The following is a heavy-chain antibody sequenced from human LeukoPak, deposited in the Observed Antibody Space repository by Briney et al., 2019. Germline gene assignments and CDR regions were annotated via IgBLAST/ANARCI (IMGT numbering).Heavy chain of an antibody. D-gene: IGHD3-22*01. CDR3: ARDLEGYYDSSGYYDY. CDR1: GFTFSSYS. V-gene: IGHV3-48*04. Sequence: GGSLRLSCAASGFTFSSYSMNWVRQAPGKGLEWVSYISSSGSTIYYADSVKGRFTISRDNAKNSLYLQMNSLRAEDTAVYYCARDLEGYYDSSGYYDYWGQGTLVTVSS. CDR2: ISSSGSTI. J-gene: IGHJ4*02.